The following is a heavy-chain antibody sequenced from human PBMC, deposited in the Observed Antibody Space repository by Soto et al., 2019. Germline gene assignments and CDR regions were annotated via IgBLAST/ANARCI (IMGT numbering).Heavy chain of an antibody. CDR3: ARIECSGGSCYSLAYYYYYGMDV. CDR1: GFTFSSYS. J-gene: IGHJ6*02. CDR2: ISSSSSTI. D-gene: IGHD2-15*01. V-gene: IGHV3-48*02. Sequence: GGSLRLSCAASGFTFSSYSMNWVRQAPGKGLEWVSYISSSSSTIYYADSVKGRFTISRDNAKNSLYLQMNSLRDEDTAVYYCARIECSGGSCYSLAYYYYYGMDVWGQGTTVTVS.